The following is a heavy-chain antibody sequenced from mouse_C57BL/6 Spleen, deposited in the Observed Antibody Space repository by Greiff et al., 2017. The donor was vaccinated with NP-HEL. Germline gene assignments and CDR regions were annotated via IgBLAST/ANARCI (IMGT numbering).Heavy chain of an antibody. V-gene: IGHV5-9*01. J-gene: IGHJ2*01. D-gene: IGHD1-1*01. CDR3: ARQYYYGTYYFDY. CDR1: GFTFSSYT. Sequence: EVKLMESGGGLVKPGGSLKLSCAASGFTFSSYTMSWVRQTPEKRLEWVATISGGGGNTYYPDSVKGRFTISRDNAKNTLYLQMSSLRSEDTALYYCARQYYYGTYYFDYWGQGTTLTVSS. CDR2: ISGGGGNT.